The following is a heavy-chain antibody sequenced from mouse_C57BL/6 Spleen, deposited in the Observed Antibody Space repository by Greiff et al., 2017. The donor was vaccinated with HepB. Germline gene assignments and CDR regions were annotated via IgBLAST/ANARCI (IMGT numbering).Heavy chain of an antibody. CDR2: IYPRDGST. CDR3: ARNMGLRQATWFAY. V-gene: IGHV1-85*01. J-gene: IGHJ3*01. Sequence: QVHVKQSGPELVKPGASVKLSCKASGYTFTSYDINWVKQRPGQGLEWIGWIYPRDGSTKYNEKFKGKATLTVETSSSTAYMELHSLTSEDSAVYFCARNMGLRQATWFAYWGQGTLVTVSA. CDR1: GYTFTSYD. D-gene: IGHD2-4*01.